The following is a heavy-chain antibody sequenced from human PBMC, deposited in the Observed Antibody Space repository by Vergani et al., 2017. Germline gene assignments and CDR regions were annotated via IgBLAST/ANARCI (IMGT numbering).Heavy chain of an antibody. CDR1: GFTFSSYW. Sequence: EVQLVESGGGLVQPGGSLRLSCAASGFTFSSYWMSWVRQAPGKGLEWVSAISGSGGSTYYADSVKGRFTISRDNSKNTLYLQMNSLRAEDTAVYYCAKSIAYCGGDCYWNFDYWGQGTLVTVSS. V-gene: IGHV3-23*04. D-gene: IGHD2-21*02. J-gene: IGHJ4*02. CDR2: ISGSGGST. CDR3: AKSIAYCGGDCYWNFDY.